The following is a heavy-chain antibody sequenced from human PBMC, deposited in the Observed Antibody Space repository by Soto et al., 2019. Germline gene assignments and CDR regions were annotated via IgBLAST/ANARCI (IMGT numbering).Heavy chain of an antibody. V-gene: IGHV1-3*01. CDR2: INAGNGNT. Sequence: ASVKVSCKASGYTFTSYAMHWVRQAPGQRLEWMGWINAGNGNTKYSQKFQGRVTITRDTSASTAYMELSSLRSEDTAVYYCARVLLWFGEGYMDVWGKGTTVTVS. CDR1: GYTFTSYA. J-gene: IGHJ6*03. D-gene: IGHD3-10*01. CDR3: ARVLLWFGEGYMDV.